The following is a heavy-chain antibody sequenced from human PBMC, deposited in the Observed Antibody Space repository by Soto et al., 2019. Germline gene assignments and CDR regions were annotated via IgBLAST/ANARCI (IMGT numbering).Heavy chain of an antibody. D-gene: IGHD2-21*02. J-gene: IGHJ4*02. CDR3: AKTFVVVTANTDDY. Sequence: QVQLVESGGGVVQPGRSLRLSCAASGFTFSSYGMHWVRQAPGKGLEWVAVISYDGSNKYYADSVKGRFTISRDNSKNTLYLQMNSLRAEDTAVYYCAKTFVVVTANTDDYWGEGTMVTVSS. CDR1: GFTFSSYG. V-gene: IGHV3-30*18. CDR2: ISYDGSNK.